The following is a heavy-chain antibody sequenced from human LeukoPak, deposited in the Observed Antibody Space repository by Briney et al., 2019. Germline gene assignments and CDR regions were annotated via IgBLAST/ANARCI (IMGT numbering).Heavy chain of an antibody. V-gene: IGHV1-2*02. CDR3: ARAGRTSMVRGVLFDY. D-gene: IGHD3-10*01. Sequence: ASVKVSCKVSGYTLTELSMHWVRQAPGQGLEWMGWINPNSGGTNYAQKFQGRVTMTRDTSISTAYMELSRLRSDDTAVYYCARAGRTSMVRGVLFDYWGQGTLVTVSS. CDR2: INPNSGGT. CDR1: GYTLTELS. J-gene: IGHJ4*02.